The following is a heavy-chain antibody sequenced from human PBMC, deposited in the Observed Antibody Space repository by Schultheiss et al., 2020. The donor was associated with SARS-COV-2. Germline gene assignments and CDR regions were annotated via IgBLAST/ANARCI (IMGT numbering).Heavy chain of an antibody. V-gene: IGHV4-39*07. CDR2: INHSGST. J-gene: IGHJ4*02. D-gene: IGHD1-26*01. Sequence: SETLSLTCTVSGGSISSSSYYWSWIRQPPGKGLEWIGEINHSGSTNYNPSLKSRVTISVDTSKNQFSLKLSSVTAADTAVYYCARNKGYYAYYFDYWGQGTLVTVSS. CDR1: GGSISSSSYY. CDR3: ARNKGYYAYYFDY.